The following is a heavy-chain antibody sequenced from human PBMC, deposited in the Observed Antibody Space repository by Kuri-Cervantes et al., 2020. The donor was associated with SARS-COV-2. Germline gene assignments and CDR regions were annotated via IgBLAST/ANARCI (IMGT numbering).Heavy chain of an antibody. CDR2: ISYDGSNK. CDR1: GFTFSSYG. V-gene: IGHV3-30*03. Sequence: GESLKISCAASGFTFSSYGMHWVRQAPGKGLEWVAVISYDGSNKYYADSVKGRFTISRDNSKNTLYLQMNSLRAEDTAVYYCAADFWSGIWGQGTLVTVSS. J-gene: IGHJ4*02. D-gene: IGHD3-3*01. CDR3: AADFWSGI.